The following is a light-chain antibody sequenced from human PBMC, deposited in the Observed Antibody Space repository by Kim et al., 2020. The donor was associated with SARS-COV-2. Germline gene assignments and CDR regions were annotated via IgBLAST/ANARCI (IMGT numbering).Light chain of an antibody. CDR2: YAA. J-gene: IGKJ2*01. Sequence: VSPVERVTLSCRASRSVYTNVAWYQQQPAQAPTILIEYAATRATDMPARFSSSGSGTEFTLTISSLQSEDHSIYFCQQYNDWRPYSFGPGTKLEI. CDR3: QQYNDWRPYS. V-gene: IGKV3-15*01. CDR1: RSVYTN.